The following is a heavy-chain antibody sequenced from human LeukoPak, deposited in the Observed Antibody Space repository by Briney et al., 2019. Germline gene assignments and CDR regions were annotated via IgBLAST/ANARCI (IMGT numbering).Heavy chain of an antibody. CDR3: ARAAGYCSSTSCYGGDAFDI. V-gene: IGHV1-69*06. Sequence: SVKVSCKASGGTFSSYAISWVRQAPGQGLEWMGGIIPIFGTANYAQKFQGRVTITADKSTSTAYMELSSLRSEDTAVYYCARAAGYCSSTSCYGGDAFDIRGQGTMVTVSS. D-gene: IGHD2-2*01. CDR2: IIPIFGTA. CDR1: GGTFSSYA. J-gene: IGHJ3*02.